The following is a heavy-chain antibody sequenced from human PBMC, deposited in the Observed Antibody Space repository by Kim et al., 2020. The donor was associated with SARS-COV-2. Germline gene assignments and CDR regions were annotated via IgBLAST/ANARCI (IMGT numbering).Heavy chain of an antibody. J-gene: IGHJ4*02. CDR3: ARVAGYSSGWYKASYYFDY. D-gene: IGHD6-19*01. Sequence: SRVTISVDTSKNQFSLKRSSVTAADTAVYYCARVAGYSSGWYKASYYFDYWGQGTLVTVSS. V-gene: IGHV4-39*07.